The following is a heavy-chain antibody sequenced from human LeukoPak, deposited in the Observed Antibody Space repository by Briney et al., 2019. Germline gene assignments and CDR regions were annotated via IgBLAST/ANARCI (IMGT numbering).Heavy chain of an antibody. J-gene: IGHJ4*02. CDR1: GDSISSYY. CDR2: IYTSGST. V-gene: IGHV4-4*07. Sequence: SETLSLTCTVSGDSISSYYWSWIRQPAGKGLEWIGRIYTSGSTNYNPSLKSRVTMSVDTSKNQFSLKLSSVTAAGTAVYYCARDSPVEGYSYGFDYWGQGTLVTVSS. D-gene: IGHD5-18*01. CDR3: ARDSPVEGYSYGFDY.